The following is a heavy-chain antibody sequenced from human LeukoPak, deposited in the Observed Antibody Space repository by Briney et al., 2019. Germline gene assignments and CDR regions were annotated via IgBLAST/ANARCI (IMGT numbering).Heavy chain of an antibody. CDR2: IYYSGST. J-gene: IGHJ3*02. Sequence: SETLSLTCTVSGGSISSYYWSWIRQPPGKGLEWIGYIYYSGSTNYNPSLKSRVTMSVDTSKNQFSLKLSSVTAADTAVYYCARDVVATSDAFDIWGQGTMVTVSS. D-gene: IGHD5-12*01. CDR1: GGSISSYY. CDR3: ARDVVATSDAFDI. V-gene: IGHV4-59*12.